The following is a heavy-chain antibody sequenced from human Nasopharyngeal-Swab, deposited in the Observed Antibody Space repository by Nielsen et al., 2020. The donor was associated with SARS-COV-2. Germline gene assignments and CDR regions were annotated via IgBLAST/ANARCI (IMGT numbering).Heavy chain of an antibody. CDR2: ISYDGDNK. J-gene: IGHJ6*03. V-gene: IGHV3-30-3*01. CDR3: ARDCGRTCIYSYYYMDV. CDR1: GFTFSSHA. D-gene: IGHD2-15*01. Sequence: GASLKISRAASGFTFSSHAMHWVRQAPGKGLEWVALISYDGDNKYYTDSVKGRFSISRENSKNTLYLQMNSLRADDTALYYCARDCGRTCIYSYYYMDVWGKGTTVTVSS.